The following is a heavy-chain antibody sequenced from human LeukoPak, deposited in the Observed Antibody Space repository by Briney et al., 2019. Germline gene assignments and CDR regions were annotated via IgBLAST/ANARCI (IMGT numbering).Heavy chain of an antibody. D-gene: IGHD6-19*01. CDR2: INHSGST. CDR3: ARGVRIAVAHPHLGY. Sequence: SETLSLTCAVYGGSFSGYYWIWIRQPPGKGLEWIGEINHSGSTNYNPSLKSRVTISVDTSTKQFSLKLSSVTAADTGINYCARGVRIAVAHPHLGYWGQGSLVTVSS. CDR1: GGSFSGYY. V-gene: IGHV4-34*01. J-gene: IGHJ4*02.